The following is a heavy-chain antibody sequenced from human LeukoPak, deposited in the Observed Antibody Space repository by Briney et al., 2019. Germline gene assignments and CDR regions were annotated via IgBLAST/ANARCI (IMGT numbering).Heavy chain of an antibody. V-gene: IGHV3-21*01. Sequence: GGSLRLSCAASGFVFSSFAMSWVRQAPGKGLEWVSSIGNSGYSTYYADSVKGRFTISRDNAKKSLYLQMNSLRAEDTAVYYCARGVDNYYYYYMDVWGKGTTVTISS. CDR3: ARGVDNYYYYYMDV. D-gene: IGHD5-12*01. CDR1: GFVFSSFA. J-gene: IGHJ6*03. CDR2: IGNSGYST.